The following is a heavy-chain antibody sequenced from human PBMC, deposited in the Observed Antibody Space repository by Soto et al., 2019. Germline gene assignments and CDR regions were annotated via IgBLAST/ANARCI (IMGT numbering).Heavy chain of an antibody. V-gene: IGHV3-66*01. CDR2: IYSGGST. Sequence: EVQLVESGGGLVQPGGSLRLSCAASGFTVSSNYMSWVRQAPGKGLEWVSVIYSGGSTYYADSVKGRFTISSDNSKNTLYLQMNSLRAEDTAVYYCARDHAHYYGSWYWGQGTLVTVSS. CDR1: GFTVSSNY. D-gene: IGHD3-10*01. J-gene: IGHJ4*02. CDR3: ARDHAHYYGSWY.